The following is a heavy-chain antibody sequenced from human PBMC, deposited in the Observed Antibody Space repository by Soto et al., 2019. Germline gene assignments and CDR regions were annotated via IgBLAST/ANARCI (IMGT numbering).Heavy chain of an antibody. J-gene: IGHJ4*02. CDR2: IWYDGSNK. CDR1: GFTFSSYG. V-gene: IGHV3-33*01. Sequence: GGSLRLSCAASGFTFSSYGMHWVRQAPGKGLEWVAVIWYDGSNKYYADSVKGRFTISRDNSKNTLYLQMNSLRAEDTAVYYCARDGGPYGSGSYYLRPPAPNFDYWGQGTLVTVSS. D-gene: IGHD3-10*01. CDR3: ARDGGPYGSGSYYLRPPAPNFDY.